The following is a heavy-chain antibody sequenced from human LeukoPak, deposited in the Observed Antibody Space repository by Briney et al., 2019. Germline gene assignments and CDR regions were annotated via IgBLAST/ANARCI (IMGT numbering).Heavy chain of an antibody. CDR2: IYYSGST. CDR1: GGSISSYY. J-gene: IGHJ4*02. D-gene: IGHD6-13*01. CDR3: ARYSSSGGYFDY. V-gene: IGHV4-59*01. Sequence: PSETLSLTCTVSGGSISSYYWSWIRQPPGKGLEWIGYIYYSGSTNYNPSLKSRVTISVDTSKNQFSLKLSSVTAADTAVYYCARYSSSGGYFDYWGQGTLVTVSS.